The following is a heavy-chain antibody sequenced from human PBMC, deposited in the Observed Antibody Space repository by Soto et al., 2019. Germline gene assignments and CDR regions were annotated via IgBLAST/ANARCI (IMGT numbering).Heavy chain of an antibody. CDR1: GYTFTSYY. CDR2: INPSGGST. V-gene: IGHV1-46*01. CDR3: ARAESRWLQLEYFQH. Sequence: ASVKVSCKASGYTFTSYYMHWVRQAPGQGLEWMGIINPSGGSTSYAQKFQGRVTMTRDTSTSTVYMELSSLRSEDTAVYYCARAESRWLQLEYFQHWGQGTLVTVSS. J-gene: IGHJ1*01. D-gene: IGHD1-1*01.